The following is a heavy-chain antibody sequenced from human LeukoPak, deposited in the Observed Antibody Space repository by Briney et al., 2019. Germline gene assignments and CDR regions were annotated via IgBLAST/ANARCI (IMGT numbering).Heavy chain of an antibody. D-gene: IGHD1-1*01. CDR1: GYTFTSYY. CDR2: INSRGGST. V-gene: IGHV1-46*01. CDR3: ARGDQAPWNDGDGVLY. Sequence: GASVKVSCKASGYTFTSYYMHWVGQAPGNGVEWMGIINSRGGSTSYAQKFQVRVTMTRHTPTSTVYMELSSLRSEDTAVYYCARGDQAPWNDGDGVLYLGQGTLVTVSS. J-gene: IGHJ4*02.